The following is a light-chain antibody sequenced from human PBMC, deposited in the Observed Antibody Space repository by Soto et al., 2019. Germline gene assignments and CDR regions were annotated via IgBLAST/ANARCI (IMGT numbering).Light chain of an antibody. CDR3: SSYTSSSTLPYV. CDR1: SSDVGGYNY. CDR2: EVS. J-gene: IGLJ1*01. V-gene: IGLV2-14*01. Sequence: QSVLTQPAPVSGSPGQSITISCTGTSSDVGGYNYVSWYQQHPGKAPKLMIYEVSTRPSGVSNRFSGSKSGNTASLTISGLQAEDEADYYCSSYTSSSTLPYVFGTGTKVTVL.